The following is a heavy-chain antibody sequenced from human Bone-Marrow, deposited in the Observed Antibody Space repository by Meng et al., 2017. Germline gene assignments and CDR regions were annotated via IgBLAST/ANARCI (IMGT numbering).Heavy chain of an antibody. J-gene: IGHJ4*02. CDR1: GYNFPTYY. D-gene: IGHD6-25*01. CDR2: INPMSGDT. V-gene: IGHV1-2*06. Sequence: LAQSGAEVKSSAAPMKVPLHPSGYNFPTYYIPWVRRAPGQGLEWIGRINPMSGDTHYAQKFQARVTMTGDTSISTAYMELSGLRSDDTAMYYCARDEDISAAGKLFGDYWGQGTLVTVSS. CDR3: ARDEDISAAGKLFGDY.